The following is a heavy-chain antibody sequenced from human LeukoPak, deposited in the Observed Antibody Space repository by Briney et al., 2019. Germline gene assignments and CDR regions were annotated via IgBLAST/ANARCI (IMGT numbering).Heavy chain of an antibody. J-gene: IGHJ4*02. CDR3: ARARPGYGGNYYFDY. CDR2: IYYSGST. CDR1: GGSISSYY. V-gene: IGHV4-59*01. D-gene: IGHD4-23*01. Sequence: SETLSLTCTVSGGSISSYYWSWIRQPPGKGLEWIGYIYYSGSTNYNPSLKSRVTISVDTSNNQFSLKLSSVTAADTAVYYCARARPGYGGNYYFDYWGQGTLVTVSS.